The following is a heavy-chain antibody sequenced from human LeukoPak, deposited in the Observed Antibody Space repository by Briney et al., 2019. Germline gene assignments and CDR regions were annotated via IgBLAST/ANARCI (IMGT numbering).Heavy chain of an antibody. CDR1: DASIINYY. V-gene: IGHV4-59*01. D-gene: IGHD1-26*01. CDR3: ARIVGTNYFDY. Sequence: SETLSLTCTVSDASIINYYWSWIRQPPGKGLEWIACTYYSGSTNYNPSLKSRVTISVDTSKNQFSLRLNSVTAADTAVYYCARIVGTNYFDYWGQGTLVTVSS. J-gene: IGHJ4*02. CDR2: TYYSGST.